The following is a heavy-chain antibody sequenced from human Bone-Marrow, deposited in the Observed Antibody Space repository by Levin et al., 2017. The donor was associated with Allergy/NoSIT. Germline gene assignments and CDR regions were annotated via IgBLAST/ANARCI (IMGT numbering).Heavy chain of an antibody. J-gene: IGHJ6*02. V-gene: IGHV3-30*03. CDR1: GFTFSSHR. D-gene: IGHD4-17*01. Sequence: SCTASGFTFSSHRMHWVRQAPGKGLEWVAVISYEGSDKKYADSVKGRFIIFRDNSNNTLYLQMNSLRAEDTAMYYCARDRVHSSTVTRWMAAHGRYYGMDVWGQGTTVTVSS. CDR3: ARDRVHSSTVTRWMAAHGRYYGMDV. CDR2: ISYEGSDK.